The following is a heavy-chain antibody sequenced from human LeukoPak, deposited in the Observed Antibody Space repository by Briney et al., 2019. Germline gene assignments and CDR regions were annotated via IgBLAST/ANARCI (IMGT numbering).Heavy chain of an antibody. CDR2: IYYSGST. V-gene: IGHV4-39*07. D-gene: IGHD1-26*01. J-gene: IGHJ4*02. Sequence: SETLSLTCTVSGGSISSSSYYWGWIRQPPGKGLEWIGSIYYSGSTYYNPSLKSRVTISVDTSKNQFSLKLSSVTAADTAVYYCRYSGSYPYYFDYWGQGTLVTVSS. CDR3: RYSGSYPYYFDY. CDR1: GGSISSSSYY.